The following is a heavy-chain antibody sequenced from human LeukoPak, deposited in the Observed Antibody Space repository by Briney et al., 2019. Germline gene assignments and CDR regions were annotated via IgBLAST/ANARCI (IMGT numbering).Heavy chain of an antibody. V-gene: IGHV4-39*01. J-gene: IGHJ4*02. CDR1: GGSISSSSYY. CDR3: ARHKGLKAAAGTFDY. D-gene: IGHD6-13*01. Sequence: PSETLSLTCTVSGGSISSSSYYWGWIHQPPGKGLEWIGSIYYSGSTYYNPSLKSRVTISVDTSKNQFSLKLSSVTAADTAVYYCARHKGLKAAAGTFDYWGQGTLVTVSS. CDR2: IYYSGST.